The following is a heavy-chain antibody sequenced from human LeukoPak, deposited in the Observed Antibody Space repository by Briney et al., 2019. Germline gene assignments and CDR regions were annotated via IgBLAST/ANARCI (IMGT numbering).Heavy chain of an antibody. CDR3: VRDNYGVDY. V-gene: IGHV3-74*01. CDR1: GFPFRSYW. J-gene: IGHJ4*02. Sequence: GGPLRLPCAASGFPFRSYWMQGVRKAPGKGLVWVSHINSDGSETTYADSVKGRFTTSRDNAKNTLYLQMNNLRAEDTAVYYCVRDNYGVDYWGQGTLVTVSS. D-gene: IGHD2-21*01. CDR2: INSDGSET.